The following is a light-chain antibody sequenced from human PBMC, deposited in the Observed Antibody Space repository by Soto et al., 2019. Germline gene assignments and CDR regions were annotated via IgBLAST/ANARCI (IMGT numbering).Light chain of an antibody. CDR3: ASYDGTKPFV. J-gene: IGLJ1*01. V-gene: IGLV2-8*01. CDR1: SSDVGFYNF. Sequence: QSALTQPPSASGSPGQSLTISRTGTSSDVGFYNFVSWYQQRPGKAPKLVIYEVTKRPSGVPDRFSGSKSGSTASLTVSGLQADDEADYHCASYDGTKPFVFGTGTKVTVL. CDR2: EVT.